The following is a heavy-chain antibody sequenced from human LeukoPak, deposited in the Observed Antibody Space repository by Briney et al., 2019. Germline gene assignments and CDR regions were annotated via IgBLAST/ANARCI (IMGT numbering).Heavy chain of an antibody. CDR3: ARGLLWFGESPHYYYGMDV. J-gene: IGHJ6*02. V-gene: IGHV4-34*01. CDR2: INHSGST. Sequence: SETLSLTCAVYGGSFSGYYWSWIRQPPGKGLEWIGKINHSGSTNYNPSLKSRVTISVDTSKNQFSLKLSSVTAADTAVYYCARGLLWFGESPHYYYGMDVWGQGTTVTVSS. D-gene: IGHD3-10*01. CDR1: GGSFSGYY.